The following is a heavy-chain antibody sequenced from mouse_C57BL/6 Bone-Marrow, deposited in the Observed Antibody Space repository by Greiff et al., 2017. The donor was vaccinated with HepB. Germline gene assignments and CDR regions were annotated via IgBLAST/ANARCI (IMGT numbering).Heavy chain of an antibody. CDR3: ARVDWYFDV. V-gene: IGHV5-16*01. Sequence: EVQLVESEGGLVQPGSSMKLSCTASGFTFSDYYMAWVRQVPEKGLEWVANINYDGSSTYYLDSFKSRFIISRDNAKNILYLQMSSLKSEDTATYYCARVDWYFDVWGTGTTVTVSS. J-gene: IGHJ1*03. CDR1: GFTFSDYY. CDR2: INYDGSST.